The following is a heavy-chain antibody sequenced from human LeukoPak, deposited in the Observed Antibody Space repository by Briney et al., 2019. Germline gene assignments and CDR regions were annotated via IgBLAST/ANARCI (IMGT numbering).Heavy chain of an antibody. D-gene: IGHD5-12*01. Sequence: SETLSLTCTVSGGSISSSSYYWGWIRQPPGKGLEWIGSIYYSGSTYYNPSLKSRVTISVDTSKNQFSLKLSSVTAADTAVYYCASQAKGYSGYVSWFDPWGQGTLVTVSS. CDR2: IYYSGST. V-gene: IGHV4-39*07. CDR1: GGSISSSSYY. J-gene: IGHJ5*02. CDR3: ASQAKGYSGYVSWFDP.